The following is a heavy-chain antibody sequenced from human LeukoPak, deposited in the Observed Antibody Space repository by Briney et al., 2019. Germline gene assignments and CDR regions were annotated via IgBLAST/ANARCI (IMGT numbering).Heavy chain of an antibody. Sequence: PSETLSLTCTVSGGSISSSGYYWGWIRQPPGKGLEWIGSIYYSGSTYYNPSLKSRGTISVDTSKNQFSLKLSSVSAADTAVYYCAGGDSSGRQVGYFDYWGQGTLVTVSS. V-gene: IGHV4-39*01. CDR2: IYYSGST. CDR3: AGGDSSGRQVGYFDY. CDR1: GGSISSSGYY. D-gene: IGHD6-19*01. J-gene: IGHJ4*02.